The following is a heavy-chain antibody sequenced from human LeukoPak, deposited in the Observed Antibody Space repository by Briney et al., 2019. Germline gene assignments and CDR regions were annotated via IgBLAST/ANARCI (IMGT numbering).Heavy chain of an antibody. CDR1: GYTFTSYD. J-gene: IGHJ6*02. D-gene: IGHD3-3*01. V-gene: IGHV1-8*01. CDR2: MNPNSGNT. Sequence: ASVKVSCKASGYTFTSYDINWVRQATGQGLEWMGWMNPNSGNTGYAQKFQGGVTMTRNTSISTAYMELSSLRSEDTAVYYCARGSLRFLEWLPQYYYGMDVWGQGTTVTVSS. CDR3: ARGSLRFLEWLPQYYYGMDV.